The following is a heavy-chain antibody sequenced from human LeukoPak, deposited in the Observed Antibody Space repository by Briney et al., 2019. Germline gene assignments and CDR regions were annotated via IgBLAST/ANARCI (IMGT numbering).Heavy chain of an antibody. V-gene: IGHV3-11*01. Sequence: GGSLRLSCAASGFTFSDYYMSWIRQAPGKGLEWVSYISSSGSTIYYADSVKGRFTISRDNAKNSLYLQVNSLRAEDTALYYCAKENRNRYYDFWSGYYNWFDPWGQGTLVTVSS. CDR3: AKENRNRYYDFWSGYYNWFDP. J-gene: IGHJ5*02. CDR1: GFTFSDYY. CDR2: ISSSGSTI. D-gene: IGHD3-3*01.